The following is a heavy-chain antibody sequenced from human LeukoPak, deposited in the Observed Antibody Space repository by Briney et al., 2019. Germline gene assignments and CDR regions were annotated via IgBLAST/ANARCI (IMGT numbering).Heavy chain of an antibody. Sequence: ASVKVSFKASGYTFTIYAMHWVRQAPGQRREWMGWINAGNGNTKYSQKFQGRVTITRDTSASTAYMELSSLRSEDTAVYYCARGYGWLSNWFDPWGQGTLVTVSS. CDR2: INAGNGNT. CDR1: GYTFTIYA. CDR3: ARGYGWLSNWFDP. J-gene: IGHJ5*02. V-gene: IGHV1-3*01. D-gene: IGHD3-9*01.